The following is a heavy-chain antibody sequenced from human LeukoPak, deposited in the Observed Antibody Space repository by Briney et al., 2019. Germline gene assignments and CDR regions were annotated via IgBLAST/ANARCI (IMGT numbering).Heavy chain of an antibody. Sequence: SETLSLTCTVSGGSISSYYWSWIRQPPGKGLEWIGYIYYSGSTNYNPSLKSRVTISVDTSKNQFSLKLSSVTAADTAVYYCARGCGSYLCAFDIWGQGTMVTVSS. J-gene: IGHJ3*02. CDR2: IYYSGST. CDR1: GGSISSYY. V-gene: IGHV4-59*01. CDR3: ARGCGSYLCAFDI. D-gene: IGHD1-26*01.